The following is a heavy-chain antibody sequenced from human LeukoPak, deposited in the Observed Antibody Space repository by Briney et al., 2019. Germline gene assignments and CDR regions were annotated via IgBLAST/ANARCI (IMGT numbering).Heavy chain of an antibody. CDR1: GFTFNTYE. V-gene: IGHV3-48*03. CDR2: ISGSYNTI. Sequence: PGGSLRLSCAASGFTFNTYEMNWVRQAPGKGLEWGSYISGSYNTIYYADSVKGRFTISRDNAKSTLHLQMNSLRAEDTAIYYCATDYYHSSGQSPDAFDIWGQGTMVTVSS. D-gene: IGHD3-22*01. CDR3: ATDYYHSSGQSPDAFDI. J-gene: IGHJ3*02.